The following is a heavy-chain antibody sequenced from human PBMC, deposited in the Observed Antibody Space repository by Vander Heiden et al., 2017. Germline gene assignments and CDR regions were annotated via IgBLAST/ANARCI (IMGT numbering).Heavy chain of an antibody. CDR2: ISSKPVGWTT. CDR1: GFIFITVW. V-gene: IGHV3-15*07. CDR3: TGPAYGVDH. J-gene: IGHJ5*02. D-gene: IGHD4-17*01. Sequence: EVHLVESGGGLVNPGGSLRLSLAASGFIFITVWMNWVRQAPGKGLEWVGRISSKPVGWTTYYAAPVHGRFIISIDEPKNTMYIQMTSLKTEDTGVDDFTGPAYGVDHWGQGTLVFVSS.